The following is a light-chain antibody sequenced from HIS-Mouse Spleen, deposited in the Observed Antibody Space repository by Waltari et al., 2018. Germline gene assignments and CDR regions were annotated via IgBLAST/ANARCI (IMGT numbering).Light chain of an antibody. CDR1: QSVLYRSNNTNY. CDR3: QQYYSTPPT. J-gene: IGKJ2*01. Sequence: DIVMTQSPDSLAVSLGERATINCTSIQSVLYRSNNTNYLAWYQQKPGQPPKLLIYWASTRESGVPDRFSGSGSGTDFTLTISSLQAEDVAVYYCQQYYSTPPTFGQGTKLEIK. CDR2: WAS. V-gene: IGKV4-1*01.